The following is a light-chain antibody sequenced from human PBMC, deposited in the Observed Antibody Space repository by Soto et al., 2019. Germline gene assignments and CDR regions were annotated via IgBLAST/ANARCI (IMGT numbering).Light chain of an antibody. V-gene: IGLV1-51*01. CDR1: NPNIGSNY. Sequence: QSVLTQPPSVSAAPGQKVTISCSGSNPNIGSNYVSWYQHLPGAAPKLLIYDNSVRPSGIPDRVSGSKSGTSATLGITGLQTGDEAHYYCGTWDSSLSAVIFGGGTKLTVL. J-gene: IGLJ2*01. CDR2: DNS. CDR3: GTWDSSLSAVI.